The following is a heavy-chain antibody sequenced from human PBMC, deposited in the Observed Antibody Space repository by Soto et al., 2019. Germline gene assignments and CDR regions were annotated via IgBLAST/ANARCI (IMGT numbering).Heavy chain of an antibody. D-gene: IGHD3-22*01. V-gene: IGHV1-46*01. CDR1: GYTFTSYY. CDR2: INPSGGST. CDR3: ARDHFSNYYDSSSPRYYYYYYGMGV. J-gene: IGHJ6*02. Sequence: ASVKVSCKASGYTFTSYYMHWVRQAPGQGLEWMGIINPSGGSTSYAQKFQGRVTMTRDTSTSTVYMELSGLRSEDTAVYYCARDHFSNYYDSSSPRYYYYYYGMGVWGQGTTVTVSS.